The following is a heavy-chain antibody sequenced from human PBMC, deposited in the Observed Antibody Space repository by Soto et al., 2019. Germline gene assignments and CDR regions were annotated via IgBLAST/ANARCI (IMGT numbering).Heavy chain of an antibody. CDR2: ISSSSSTI. V-gene: IGHV3-48*02. CDR3: ARELSRYYYYYYGMDV. CDR1: GFTFSSYS. J-gene: IGHJ6*02. Sequence: EVQLVESGGGLVQPGGSLRLSCAASGFTFSSYSMNWVRQAPGKGLEWVSYISSSSSTIYYADSVKGRFTISRDNAKNSLYLQMNSLRDEDTAVYYCARELSRYYYYYYGMDVWGQGTTVTVSS.